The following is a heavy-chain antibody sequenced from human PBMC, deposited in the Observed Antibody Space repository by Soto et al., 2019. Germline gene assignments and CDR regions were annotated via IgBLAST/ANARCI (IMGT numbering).Heavy chain of an antibody. Sequence: PGGSLRLSCAASGFAFSNAWMNWVRQAPGKGLEWVGRIKSKTDGGTTDYAAPVKGRFTISRDDSKNTLYLQMNSLKTEDTAVYYCTTDLTSIVVVPAAGYGMDVWSQGTTVTVSS. J-gene: IGHJ6*02. D-gene: IGHD2-2*01. CDR1: GFAFSNAW. CDR3: TTDLTSIVVVPAAGYGMDV. V-gene: IGHV3-15*07. CDR2: IKSKTDGGTT.